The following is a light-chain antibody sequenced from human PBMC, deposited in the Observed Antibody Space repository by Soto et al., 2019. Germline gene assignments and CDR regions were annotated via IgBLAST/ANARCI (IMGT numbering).Light chain of an antibody. V-gene: IGLV1-44*01. J-gene: IGLJ2*01. CDR2: RVN. CDR3: ASWDDSPNGPV. CDR1: SSNIGSNT. Sequence: QSVLTQPPSASGTPGQRVTISCSGSSSNIGSNTVNWYQQVPGTAPKLLIYRVNQRPSGVPDRFSGSKSGTSASLAISGLQSEDEADYYCASWDDSPNGPVFGGGTKLTVL.